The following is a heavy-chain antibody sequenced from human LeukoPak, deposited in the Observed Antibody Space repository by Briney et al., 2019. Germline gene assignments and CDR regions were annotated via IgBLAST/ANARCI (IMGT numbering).Heavy chain of an antibody. CDR3: ATRTN. Sequence: SETLSLTCAVYGGSFNEYYWSWIRQPPGKGLEWIGEINHSGGTNYNPSLKSRVTISVDMSKNQFSLILTSVTAADTAVYYCATRTNWGQGTLATVSS. J-gene: IGHJ4*02. D-gene: IGHD3/OR15-3a*01. CDR1: GGSFNEYY. CDR2: INHSGGT. V-gene: IGHV4-34*01.